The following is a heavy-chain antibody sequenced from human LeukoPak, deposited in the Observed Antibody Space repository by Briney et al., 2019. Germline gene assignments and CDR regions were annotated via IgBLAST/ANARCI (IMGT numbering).Heavy chain of an antibody. D-gene: IGHD5-18*01. J-gene: IGHJ4*02. CDR2: ISGYGGST. CDR3: AKVGYGQLGLFDY. V-gene: IGHV3-43*02. CDR1: GFTFDDYA. Sequence: PGGSLTLSCAASGFTFDDYAMHWVRQAPRKGLEWVSLISGYGGSTYYADSVKGQFTISIDNSKTSLYLQMNSLRTEDTALYYCAKVGYGQLGLFDYWGQGTPVTVSS.